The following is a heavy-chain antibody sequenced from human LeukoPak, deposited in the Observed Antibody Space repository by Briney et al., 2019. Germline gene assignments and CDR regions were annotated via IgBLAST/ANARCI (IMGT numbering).Heavy chain of an antibody. V-gene: IGHV1-18*01. D-gene: IGHD3-22*01. CDR1: GYTFTSYG. Sequence: ASVKVSCKASGYTFTSYGISWVRQAPGQGLGWMGWISAYNGNTNYAQKLQGRVTMTTDPSTSTAYMELRSLRSDDTAVYYCARVPLASSGYYYVEDYWGQGTLVTVSS. J-gene: IGHJ4*02. CDR2: ISAYNGNT. CDR3: ARVPLASSGYYYVEDY.